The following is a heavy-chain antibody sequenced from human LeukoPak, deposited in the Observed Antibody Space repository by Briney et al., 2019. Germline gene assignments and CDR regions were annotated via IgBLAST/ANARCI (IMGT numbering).Heavy chain of an antibody. J-gene: IGHJ4*02. V-gene: IGHV1-69*04. CDR1: GGTFSSYA. D-gene: IGHD1-26*01. Sequence: ASVKVSCKASGGTFSSYAISWVRQAPGQGLEWMGRIIPILGIANYAQKFQGRVTITADKSTSTAYMELSSLRSEDTAVYYCARGAIVGANFDYWGQGTLVTVSS. CDR2: IIPILGIA. CDR3: ARGAIVGANFDY.